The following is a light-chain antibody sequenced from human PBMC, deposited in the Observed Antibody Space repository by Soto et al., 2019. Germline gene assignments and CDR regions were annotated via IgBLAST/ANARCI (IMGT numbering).Light chain of an antibody. Sequence: SQITLSLSALSASVGDRVTITCRASQSVNNWLAWYQQKPGKAPKLLIYDASSLESGVPSRFSGAGSGTDFTLTIGNLHPEDFTIYCCTQSSSPQWTFGQGTKVAIK. CDR3: TQSSSPQWT. J-gene: IGKJ1*01. CDR1: QSVNNW. CDR2: DAS. V-gene: IGKV1-5*01.